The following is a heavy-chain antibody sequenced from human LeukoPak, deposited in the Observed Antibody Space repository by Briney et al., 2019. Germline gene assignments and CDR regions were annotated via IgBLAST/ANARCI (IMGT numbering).Heavy chain of an antibody. CDR2: ISYDGSNK. D-gene: IGHD5-18*01. J-gene: IGHJ4*02. CDR1: GFNFRSYG. CDR3: ARGGDVDTAMVDGYFDY. Sequence: GGSLRLSCAASGFNFRSYGMHWVRQAPGKGLEWVAVISYDGSNKYYADSVKGRFTISRDNSKDTLYLQMNSLRAEDTAVYYCARGGDVDTAMVDGYFDYWGQGTLVTVSS. V-gene: IGHV3-30*03.